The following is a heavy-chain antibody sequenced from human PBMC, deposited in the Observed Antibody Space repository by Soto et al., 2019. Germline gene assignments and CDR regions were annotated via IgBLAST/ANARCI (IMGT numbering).Heavy chain of an antibody. Sequence: PGGSLRLSCTASGFTFGDYAMSWVRQAPGKGLEWVGFIRSKAYGGTTEYAASVKGRFTISRDDSKSIAYLQLNSLKTEDTAVYYCTRECIVVVPGRFYYYYGMDVWGQGTTVTVSS. V-gene: IGHV3-49*04. D-gene: IGHD2-2*01. J-gene: IGHJ6*02. CDR3: TRECIVVVPGRFYYYYGMDV. CDR1: GFTFGDYA. CDR2: IRSKAYGGTT.